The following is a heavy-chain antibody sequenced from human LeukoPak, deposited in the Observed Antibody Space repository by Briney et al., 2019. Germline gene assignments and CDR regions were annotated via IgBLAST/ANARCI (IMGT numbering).Heavy chain of an antibody. V-gene: IGHV3-30*18. CDR3: AKGSLYCSGGSCYPYYYYYYMDV. CDR1: GFTFSSYG. J-gene: IGHJ6*03. D-gene: IGHD2-15*01. Sequence: PGGSLRLSCAASGFTFSSYGMHWVRQAPGKGLEGVAVISYDGSNKYYADSVKGRFTISRDNSKNTLYLQMNSLRAEDTAVYYCAKGSLYCSGGSCYPYYYYYYMDVWGKGTTVTVSS. CDR2: ISYDGSNK.